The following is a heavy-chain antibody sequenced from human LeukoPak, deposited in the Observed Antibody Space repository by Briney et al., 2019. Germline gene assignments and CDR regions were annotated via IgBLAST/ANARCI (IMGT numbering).Heavy chain of an antibody. CDR1: GFTFSSYG. CDR2: IYSGGTT. D-gene: IGHD2-2*01. CDR3: ARGIVVIPAATGRTDY. J-gene: IGHJ4*02. V-gene: IGHV3-66*01. Sequence: PGGSLRLSCAASGFTFSSYGMHWVRQAPGKGLEWVSVIYSGGTTDYADSVKGRFTISRDNSKNTLYLQMNSLRAEDTAVYYCARGIVVIPAATGRTDYWGQGTLVTVSS.